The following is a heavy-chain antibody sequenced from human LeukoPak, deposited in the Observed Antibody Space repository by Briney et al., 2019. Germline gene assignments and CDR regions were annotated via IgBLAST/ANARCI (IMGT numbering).Heavy chain of an antibody. V-gene: IGHV3-15*07. J-gene: IGHJ4*02. CDR2: IKSKTDGGTT. CDR1: GFTFSNAW. Sequence: GGSLRLSCAASGFTFSNAWMNWVRQAPGKGLEWVGRIKSKTDGGTTDYTAPVKGRFTISRDDSKNTLYLQMNSLKTEDTAVYYCSTTYYYDSSEGYWGQGTLVTVSS. CDR3: STTYYYDSSEGY. D-gene: IGHD3-22*01.